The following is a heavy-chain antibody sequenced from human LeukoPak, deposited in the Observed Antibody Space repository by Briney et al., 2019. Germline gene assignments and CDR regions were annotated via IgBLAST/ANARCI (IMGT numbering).Heavy chain of an antibody. CDR2: IHYSGST. Sequence: SETLSLTCSVSDGSISSGYYYWAWIRQPPGKGLEWIGSIHYSGSTYYNPSLKSRVTISVDTSKNQFSLKLSSVTAADTAVYYCARSPTDIVGALGCFDYWGQGTLVTVSS. CDR1: DGSISSGYYY. D-gene: IGHD1-26*01. CDR3: ARSPTDIVGALGCFDY. V-gene: IGHV4-39*07. J-gene: IGHJ4*02.